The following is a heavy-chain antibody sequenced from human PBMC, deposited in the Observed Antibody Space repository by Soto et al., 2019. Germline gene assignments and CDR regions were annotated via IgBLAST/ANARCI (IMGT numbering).Heavy chain of an antibody. CDR3: ARATMVRGDNWFDP. Sequence: QVQLVQSGAEVKKPGSSVQVSCKASGGTFSSYTISWVRQAPGQGLEWMGRIIPILGIANYAQKFQGRVTITADKSTGTAYMELRSRRSEDTAVYYGARATMVRGDNWFDPWGQGTLVTVSS. V-gene: IGHV1-69*02. CDR1: GGTFSSYT. CDR2: IIPILGIA. D-gene: IGHD3-10*01. J-gene: IGHJ5*02.